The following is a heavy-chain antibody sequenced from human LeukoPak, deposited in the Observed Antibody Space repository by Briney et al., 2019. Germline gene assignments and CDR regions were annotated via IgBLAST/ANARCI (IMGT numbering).Heavy chain of an antibody. CDR3: ARHSPDYGSGTYFDY. CDR1: GGSITSGDYY. Sequence: PSETLSLTCTVSGGSITSGDYYWSWIRQPPGKGLEWIGSIYYSGSTYYNPSLKSRVTTSVDTSKNQFSLKLSSVTAADTAVYYCARHSPDYGSGTYFDYWGQGTLVTASS. V-gene: IGHV4-30-4*01. D-gene: IGHD3-10*01. J-gene: IGHJ4*02. CDR2: IYYSGST.